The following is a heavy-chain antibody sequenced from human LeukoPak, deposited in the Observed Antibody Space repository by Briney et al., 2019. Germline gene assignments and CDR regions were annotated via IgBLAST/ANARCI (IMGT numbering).Heavy chain of an antibody. Sequence: SQTLSLTCDVSGGSISHDGYSWSWIRQPPGKGPEWIGHISHSGRTSYNPSLKSRVTISLDRSKNQFSLKLTAVTAADTAMYYCARGYYGSGSFDLDYWGQGTLVIVSS. V-gene: IGHV4-30-2*01. CDR1: GGSISHDGYS. D-gene: IGHD3-10*01. CDR2: ISHSGRT. J-gene: IGHJ4*02. CDR3: ARGYYGSGSFDLDY.